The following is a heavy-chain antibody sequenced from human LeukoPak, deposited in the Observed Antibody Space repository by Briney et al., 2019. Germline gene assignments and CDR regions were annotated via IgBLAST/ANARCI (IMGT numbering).Heavy chain of an antibody. D-gene: IGHD7-27*01. J-gene: IGHJ4*02. V-gene: IGHV4-59*08. Sequence: KPSETLSLTCTVSSGSISNFYWSWIRQPAGEGLEWIGYIYYSGSTDYNPSLKSRVTISVDTSKNQFSLKLSSVTAADTAVYYCARVSATGDLNYWGQGTLVTVSS. CDR1: SGSISNFY. CDR2: IYYSGST. CDR3: ARVSATGDLNY.